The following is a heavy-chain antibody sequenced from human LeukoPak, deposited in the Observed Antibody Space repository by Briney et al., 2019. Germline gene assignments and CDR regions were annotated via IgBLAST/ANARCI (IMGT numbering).Heavy chain of an antibody. V-gene: IGHV6-1*01. Sequence: SQTLSLTCAISGDSVSSNSGGWHWIRQSPSRGLEWLGRTYYRSKWYNDYAVSVKSRITINPDTSKNQFSLQLNSVTPEDTAVYYCATSYSGYHGAFGIWGQGTMVTVSS. J-gene: IGHJ3*02. CDR2: TYYRSKWYN. D-gene: IGHD1-26*01. CDR1: GDSVSSNSGG. CDR3: ATSYSGYHGAFGI.